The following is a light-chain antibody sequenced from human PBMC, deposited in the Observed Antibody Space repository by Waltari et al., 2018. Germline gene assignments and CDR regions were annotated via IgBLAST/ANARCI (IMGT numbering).Light chain of an antibody. Sequence: DIYLTQSPSFLSASVGDRVTITCRASQDIHIYFAWYQLRPGQAPRLIIYVASKLQSGVPSRFSGSGTGTDFTLTISGLEPEDFAVYYCQYRTNWPLTFGGGTKVEMK. CDR3: QYRTNWPLT. CDR2: VAS. CDR1: QDIHIY. J-gene: IGKJ4*01. V-gene: IGKV1-9*01.